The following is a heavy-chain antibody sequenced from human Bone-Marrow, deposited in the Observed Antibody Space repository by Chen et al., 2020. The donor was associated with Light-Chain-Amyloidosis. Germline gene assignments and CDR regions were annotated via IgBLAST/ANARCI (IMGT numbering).Heavy chain of an antibody. J-gene: IGHJ4*02. Sequence: EVQLVESGGGLVKPGGSLRLSCAASGFTFSSHAMTWVRQAPGKGLEWLSSISSNSYKYYADSVKGRFTISRDNAMNSVYLQMNSLRAEDTAVYYCARRVTYSSSSIYFDYWGQGTLVTVSS. CDR1: GFTFSSHA. V-gene: IGHV3-21*02. CDR3: ARRVTYSSSSIYFDY. D-gene: IGHD6-6*01. CDR2: ISSNSYK.